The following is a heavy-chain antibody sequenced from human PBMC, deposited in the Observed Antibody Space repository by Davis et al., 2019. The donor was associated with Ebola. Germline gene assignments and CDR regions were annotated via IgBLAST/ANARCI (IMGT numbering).Heavy chain of an antibody. J-gene: IGHJ6*04. D-gene: IGHD2-2*01. Sequence: GESLKISCAASGFTFSSYGMHWVRQAPGKGLEWVAVISYDGSNKYYADSVKGRFTISRDNSKNTLYLQMNSLRAEDTAVYYCAKDIVVVPAARPRLYYYGMDVWGKGTTVTVSS. CDR3: AKDIVVVPAARPRLYYYGMDV. V-gene: IGHV3-30*18. CDR1: GFTFSSYG. CDR2: ISYDGSNK.